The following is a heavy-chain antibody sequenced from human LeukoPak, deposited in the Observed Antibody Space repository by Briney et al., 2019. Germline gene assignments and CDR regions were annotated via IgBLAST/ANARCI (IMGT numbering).Heavy chain of an antibody. J-gene: IGHJ4*02. CDR3: AYSDHFDT. CDR1: RFTLSSYW. Sequence: GGSLRLSCAASRFTLSSYWMHWVRQAPGKGLVWVSRINTDGSSTNYADSVKGRFTISRDNAKNTLYLQMNRLTGEDTAVYYCAYSDHFDTWGQGTLVTVSS. D-gene: IGHD4-17*01. CDR2: INTDGSST. V-gene: IGHV3-74*01.